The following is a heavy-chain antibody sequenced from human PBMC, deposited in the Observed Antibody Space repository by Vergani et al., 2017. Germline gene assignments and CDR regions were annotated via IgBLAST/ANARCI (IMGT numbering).Heavy chain of an antibody. Sequence: QLQESGPGLVKPSETLSLTCDVSNYSISRGYYWAWFRQPPGKGLEWIGSIYFTGKTFYSPSLESRVAISVDTSKNQFSLKLNSLTAPDTAVYYCARTQLLNSPFDYWGQGTLVTVSS. J-gene: IGHJ4*02. CDR3: ARTQLLNSPFDY. CDR2: IYFTGKT. D-gene: IGHD1/OR15-1a*01. V-gene: IGHV4-38-2*01. CDR1: NYSISRGYY.